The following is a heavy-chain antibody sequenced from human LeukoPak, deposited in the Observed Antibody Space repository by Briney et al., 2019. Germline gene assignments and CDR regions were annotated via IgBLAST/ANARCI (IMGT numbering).Heavy chain of an antibody. D-gene: IGHD4-17*01. CDR2: FSAYNGNT. Sequence: GASVKVSCKASGYTFTSYGISWVRQAPGQGLEWMGWFSAYNGNTNYAQKLQGRVTMTTDTSTSTAYMELRSLRSDDTAVYYCARDPTTVTVGYFDYWGQGTLVTVSS. V-gene: IGHV1-18*01. CDR1: GYTFTSYG. J-gene: IGHJ4*02. CDR3: ARDPTTVTVGYFDY.